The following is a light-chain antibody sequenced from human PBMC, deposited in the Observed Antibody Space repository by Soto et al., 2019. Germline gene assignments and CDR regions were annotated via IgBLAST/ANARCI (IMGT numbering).Light chain of an antibody. V-gene: IGKV3-15*01. CDR1: QSVSSN. CDR2: GAS. Sequence: EIVMTQSPATLSVSPGERATLSCRASQSVSSNLAWYQQKPGQAPRLLIYGASTRATGIPARFSGSGSGTEFTLTISSLQSEDFAVYYWQQYNNWPPFTWTFGQGTKVEIK. J-gene: IGKJ1*01. CDR3: QQYNNWPPFTWT.